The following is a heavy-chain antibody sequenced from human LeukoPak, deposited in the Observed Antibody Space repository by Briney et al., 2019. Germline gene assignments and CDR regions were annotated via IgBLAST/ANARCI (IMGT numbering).Heavy chain of an antibody. V-gene: IGHV3-53*01. CDR3: ARDASGSSTGLIDS. J-gene: IGHJ4*02. CDR1: GFTVSSNY. D-gene: IGHD1-26*01. Sequence: PGGSLRLSCAASGFTVSSNYMSWVRQAPGKGLEWVSVIYSGGSTYYADSVKGRFTISRDDAKNSLYLQMHSLRTEDTAVYYCARDASGSSTGLIDSWGQGTLVTVSS. CDR2: IYSGGST.